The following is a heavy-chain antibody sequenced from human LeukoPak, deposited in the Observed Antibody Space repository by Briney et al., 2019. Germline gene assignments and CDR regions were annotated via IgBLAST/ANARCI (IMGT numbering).Heavy chain of an antibody. Sequence: GGSLRLSCAASGFTFSSFAMSRVREAPGKGLEWVSYISSSGTTIYYADPVKGRFTISRDNAKNSLYLQMSSLRAEDTAVYYCARSPSIAPRPDYWGQGTLVTVSS. CDR1: GFTFSSFA. J-gene: IGHJ4*02. V-gene: IGHV3-11*01. CDR2: ISSSGTTI. CDR3: ARSPSIAPRPDY. D-gene: IGHD6-6*01.